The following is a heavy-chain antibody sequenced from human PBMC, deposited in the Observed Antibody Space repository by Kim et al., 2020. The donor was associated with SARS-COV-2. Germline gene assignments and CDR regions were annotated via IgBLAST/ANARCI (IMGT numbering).Heavy chain of an antibody. CDR1: GYTFTSYG. V-gene: IGHV1-18*04. J-gene: IGHJ4*02. Sequence: ASVKVSCKASGYTFTSYGISWVRQAPGQGLEWMGWISAYNGNTNYAQKLQGRVTMTTDTSTSTAYMELRSLRSDDTAVYYCARDAHNLYYYDSRGYQSDYWGQGTLVTVSS. CDR2: ISAYNGNT. D-gene: IGHD3-22*01. CDR3: ARDAHNLYYYDSRGYQSDY.